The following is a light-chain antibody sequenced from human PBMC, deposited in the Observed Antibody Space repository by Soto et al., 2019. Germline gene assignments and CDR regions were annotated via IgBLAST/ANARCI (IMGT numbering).Light chain of an antibody. CDR1: SSDDGAHDF. V-gene: IGLV2-14*01. J-gene: IGLJ2*01. CDR2: EVT. Sequence: QSALTQPASVSGSPGQSITISCSGTSSDDGAHDFVSWYQHHPDKAPKVIIFEVTKRPSGVSNRFSGSNTGNTASLTISGLQAEDEADYYCNSYTLLRTVIFGGGTKVTVL. CDR3: NSYTLLRTVI.